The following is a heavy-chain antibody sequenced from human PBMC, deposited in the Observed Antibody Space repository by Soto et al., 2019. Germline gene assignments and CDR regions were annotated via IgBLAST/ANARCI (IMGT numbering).Heavy chain of an antibody. D-gene: IGHD2-2*01. CDR1: GFTFSSYA. J-gene: IGHJ4*02. CDR3: AKFQDIVVVPAADLDY. CDR2: ISGSGGST. Sequence: GGSLRLSCAASGFTFSSYAMSWVRQAPGKGLGWVSAISGSGGSTYYADSVKGRFTISRDNSKNTLYLQMNSLRAEDTAVYYCAKFQDIVVVPAADLDYWGQGTLVTVSS. V-gene: IGHV3-23*01.